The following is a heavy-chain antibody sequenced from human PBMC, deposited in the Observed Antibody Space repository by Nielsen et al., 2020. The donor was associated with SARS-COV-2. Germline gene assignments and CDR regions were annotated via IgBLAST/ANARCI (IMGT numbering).Heavy chain of an antibody. Sequence: GESLKISCAASGFTFSSYDMHWVRQATGKGLEWVSAIGTAGDTYYPGSVKGRFTISRENAKNTLYLQMNSLRAGDTAVYYCARGGGFWSGHYGMDVWGQGTTVTVSS. J-gene: IGHJ6*02. CDR3: ARGGGFWSGHYGMDV. CDR1: GFTFSSYD. CDR2: IGTAGDT. V-gene: IGHV3-13*04. D-gene: IGHD3-3*01.